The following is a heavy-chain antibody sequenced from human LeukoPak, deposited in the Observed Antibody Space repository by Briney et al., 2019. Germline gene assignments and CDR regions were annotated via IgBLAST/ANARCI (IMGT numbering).Heavy chain of an antibody. CDR3: ARPDSSGWYVRDGFDI. CDR1: GYTFTGYY. Sequence: ASVKVSCKASGYTFTGYYMNWVRQAPGQGLEWMGRINPNSGGTNYAQKFQGRVTMTRDTSISTAYMELSRLRSDDTAVYYCARPDSSGWYVRDGFDIWGQGTMVTVSS. J-gene: IGHJ3*02. CDR2: INPNSGGT. V-gene: IGHV1-2*06. D-gene: IGHD6-19*01.